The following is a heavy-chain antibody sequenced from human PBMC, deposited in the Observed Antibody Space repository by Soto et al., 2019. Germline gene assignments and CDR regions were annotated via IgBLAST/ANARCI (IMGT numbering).Heavy chain of an antibody. CDR3: AKEKDYDYVWGSYRYTSDY. Sequence: LRLSCAASGFTFSSYAMSWVRQAPGKGLEWVSAISGSGSTFYADSVKGRFTISRDNSKNTLYLQMNSLRAEDTAVYYCAKEKDYDYVWGSYRYTSDYWGQGTLVTVSS. D-gene: IGHD3-16*02. CDR2: ISGSGST. V-gene: IGHV3-23*01. J-gene: IGHJ4*02. CDR1: GFTFSSYA.